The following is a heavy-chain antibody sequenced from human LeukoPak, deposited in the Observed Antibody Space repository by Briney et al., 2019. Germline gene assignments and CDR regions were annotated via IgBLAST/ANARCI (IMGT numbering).Heavy chain of an antibody. D-gene: IGHD1-26*01. CDR1: GFTFSYYP. CDR2: ISGDGGST. V-gene: IGHV3-64*01. Sequence: PGGSLRLSCAASGFTFSYYPMHWVRQAPGKGLESVSAISGDGGSTYYANSVRGGFTISRDNSKNTLYLQMNSLRAEDTAVYYCVREQATGATNEYFQHWGQGTLVTVSS. CDR3: VREQATGATNEYFQH. J-gene: IGHJ1*01.